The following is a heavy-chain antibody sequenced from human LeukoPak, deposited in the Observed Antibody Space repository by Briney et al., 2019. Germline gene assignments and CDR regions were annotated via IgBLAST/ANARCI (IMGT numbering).Heavy chain of an antibody. CDR2: INPNSGGT. J-gene: IGHJ6*02. Sequence: GASVNVSCKASGYTFTGYYMHWVRQAPGQGLDGMGWINPNSGGTNYAQKFQGRVTMTRDTSISPASMELSRLRSDDTAVYYCAREKQQLVPYYGMDVWGQGTTVTVSS. V-gene: IGHV1-2*02. D-gene: IGHD6-13*01. CDR3: AREKQQLVPYYGMDV. CDR1: GYTFTGYY.